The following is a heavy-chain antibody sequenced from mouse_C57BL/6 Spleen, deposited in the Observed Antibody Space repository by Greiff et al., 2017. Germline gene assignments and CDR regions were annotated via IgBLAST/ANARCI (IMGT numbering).Heavy chain of an antibody. V-gene: IGHV5-15*01. D-gene: IGHD4-1*02. Sequence: DVHLVESGGGLVQPGGSLKLSCAASGFTFSDYGMAWVRQAPRKGPEWVAFISNLAYSIYYADTVTGRFTISRENAKNTLYLEMSSLRSEDTAMYYCARFSTGSNAMDYWGQGTSVTVSS. J-gene: IGHJ4*01. CDR1: GFTFSDYG. CDR2: ISNLAYSI. CDR3: ARFSTGSNAMDY.